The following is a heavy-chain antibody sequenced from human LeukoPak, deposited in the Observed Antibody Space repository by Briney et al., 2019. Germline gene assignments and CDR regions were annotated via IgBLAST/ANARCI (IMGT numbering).Heavy chain of an antibody. V-gene: IGHV4-34*01. CDR1: GGSFSGYY. CDR3: ARALKGRFTIRKFVHDY. D-gene: IGHD3-10*01. Sequence: SETLSLTXAVYGGSFSGYYWSWIRQPPGKGLEWIGEINHSGSTNYNPSLKSRVTISVDTSKNQFSLKLSSVTAADTAVYYCARALKGRFTIRKFVHDYWGQGTLVTVSS. J-gene: IGHJ4*02. CDR2: INHSGST.